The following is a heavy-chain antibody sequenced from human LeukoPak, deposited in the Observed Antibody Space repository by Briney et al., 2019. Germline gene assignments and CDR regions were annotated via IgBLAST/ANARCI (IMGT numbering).Heavy chain of an antibody. CDR1: GFTFSTYW. V-gene: IGHV3-74*01. CDR2: INSDGSMT. Sequence: PGGSLRLSCAASGFTFSTYWMHWVRQAPGKGLVWVSRINSDGSMTNYADSVKGRFTISRDNAKNSLYLQMNSLRAEDTAVYYCARDFPRDNDAFDIWGQGTMVTVSS. CDR3: ARDFPRDNDAFDI. J-gene: IGHJ3*02.